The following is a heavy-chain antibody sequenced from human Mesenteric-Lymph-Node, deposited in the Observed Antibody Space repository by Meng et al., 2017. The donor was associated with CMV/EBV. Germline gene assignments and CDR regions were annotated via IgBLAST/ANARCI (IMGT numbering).Heavy chain of an antibody. CDR3: ARDRSLAVPVTSPTFDP. CDR2: ISGSSRYI. CDR1: GFTFGDYT. J-gene: IGHJ5*02. Sequence: GESLKISCAASGFTFGDYTMNWVRQAPGKGLEWVSSISGSSRYIYYADSLKGRFTISRDNAKNSLYLQMNGLRAEDTAVYYCARDRSLAVPVTSPTFDPWGQGALVTVSS. V-gene: IGHV3-21*01. D-gene: IGHD6-19*01.